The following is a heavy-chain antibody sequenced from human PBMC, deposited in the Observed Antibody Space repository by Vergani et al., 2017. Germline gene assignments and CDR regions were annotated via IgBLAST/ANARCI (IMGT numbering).Heavy chain of an antibody. Sequence: EVQLVESGGGLVQPGGSLRLSCAASGFTFSTYWMSWVRQAPGKGLEWVANIKQDGSEKSYVDSVKGRFTISRDNAKSTLYLQMNSLRTEDTAVYYCATKSCGTPGCQIGYFREWGQGTLVTVSS. CDR1: GFTFSTYW. D-gene: IGHD1-1*01. CDR3: ATKSCGTPGCQIGYFRE. CDR2: IKQDGSEK. V-gene: IGHV3-7*01. J-gene: IGHJ1*01.